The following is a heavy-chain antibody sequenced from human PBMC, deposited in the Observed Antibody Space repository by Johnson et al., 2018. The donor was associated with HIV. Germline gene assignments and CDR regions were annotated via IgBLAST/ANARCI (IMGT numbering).Heavy chain of an antibody. CDR1: GFTFSSYA. J-gene: IGHJ3*02. CDR2: ISYDGSNK. CDR3: ARDNSRSWFDYDAFDI. Sequence: QVQLVESGGGVVQPGRSLRLSCAASGFTFSSYAMHWVRQAPGKGLKWVAVISYDGSNKYYADSVTGRFTISRDNSKNTLYLQMNSLRAEDTAVYYCARDNSRSWFDYDAFDIWGQGTMVTVSS. D-gene: IGHD6-13*01. V-gene: IGHV3-30*04.